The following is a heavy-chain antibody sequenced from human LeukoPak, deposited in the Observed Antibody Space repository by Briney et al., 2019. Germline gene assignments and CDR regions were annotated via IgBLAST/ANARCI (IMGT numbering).Heavy chain of an antibody. D-gene: IGHD2-15*01. CDR1: GFTFSSYG. CDR3: VVGGSPGY. J-gene: IGHJ4*02. V-gene: IGHV3-74*01. CDR2: ISTDGYTT. Sequence: GGSLRLSCAASGFTFSSYGMGWVRQAPGKGLEWVSRISTDGYTTDYADFVQGRFTASRDNTKNTWSLEMNSLRAEDTAVYYCVVGGSPGYWGQGTLVTVSS.